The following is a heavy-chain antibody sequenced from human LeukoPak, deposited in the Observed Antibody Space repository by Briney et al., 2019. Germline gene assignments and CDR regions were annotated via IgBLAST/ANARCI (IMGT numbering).Heavy chain of an antibody. J-gene: IGHJ4*02. V-gene: IGHV3-48*03. Sequence: GGSLRLSCAASGFTFSSYEMNWVRQAPGKGLEWVSHISSSGSTIYYADSVKGRFTISRDNAKNSLYLQMVSLRADDTAVYYCASGLYFHDSTAQNARGQGTLVTVSS. CDR3: ASGLYFHDSTAQNA. CDR2: ISSSGSTI. D-gene: IGHD3-22*01. CDR1: GFTFSSYE.